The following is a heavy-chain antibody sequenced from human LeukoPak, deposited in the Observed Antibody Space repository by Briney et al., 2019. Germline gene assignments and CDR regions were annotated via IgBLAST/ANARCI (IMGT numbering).Heavy chain of an antibody. CDR2: IRQDGSEK. CDR3: AREGRGSYYDSSGYYYAGCFDI. D-gene: IGHD3-22*01. CDR1: GFTFNSYW. Sequence: GGSLRLSCAASGFTFNSYWMSWVRQAPGKGLEWVANIRQDGSEKYYVDSVKGRFTMSRDSAKNSLYLQMNSLRAEDTAVYYCAREGRGSYYDSSGYYYAGCFDIWGQGTMVTVSS. V-gene: IGHV3-7*01. J-gene: IGHJ3*02.